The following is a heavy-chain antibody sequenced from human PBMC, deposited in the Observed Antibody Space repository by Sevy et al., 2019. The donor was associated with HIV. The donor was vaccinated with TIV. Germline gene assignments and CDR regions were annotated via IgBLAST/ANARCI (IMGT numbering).Heavy chain of an antibody. CDR2: VSSRNGKT. D-gene: IGHD6-19*01. J-gene: IGHJ4*02. V-gene: IGHV1-8*01. Sequence: ASVKVSCKASGYTFSSYDIIWVRRATGQGLECMGWVSSRNGKTFYAQKFQGTVTMTRDTSTSTAYMELSALGSGDTAVYYCARHNYQWQLDYWGQGTLVTVSS. CDR1: GYTFSSYD. CDR3: ARHNYQWQLDY.